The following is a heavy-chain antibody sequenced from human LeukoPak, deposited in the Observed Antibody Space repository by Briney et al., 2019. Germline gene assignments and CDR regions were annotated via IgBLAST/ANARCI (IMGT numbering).Heavy chain of an antibody. CDR1: GLIFSNAW. J-gene: IGHJ3*02. Sequence: PGGSLRLSCEASGLIFSNAWMTWVRQAPGKGLEWVGRIKDKSQGATRDYAAPVRDRFSISRDDSKNTVYLQINSLKIEDTAVYYCTTWDEKYSFSAHWDDAFAIWGQGTKVTVSS. D-gene: IGHD5/OR15-5a*01. CDR2: IKDKSQGATR. CDR3: TTWDEKYSFSAHWDDAFAI. V-gene: IGHV3-15*01.